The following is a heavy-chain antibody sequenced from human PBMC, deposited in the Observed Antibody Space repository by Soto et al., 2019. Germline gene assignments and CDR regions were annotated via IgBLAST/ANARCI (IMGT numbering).Heavy chain of an antibody. J-gene: IGHJ4*02. CDR1: GYTFTGYY. Sequence: ASVMVSCKASGYTFTGYYMHWVRQAPGQGLEWMGWINPNSGGTNYAQKFQGWVTMTRDTSISTAYMELSRLRSDDTAVYYCARVREAGDHAIDYWGQGTLVTVSS. D-gene: IGHD7-27*01. V-gene: IGHV1-2*04. CDR3: ARVREAGDHAIDY. CDR2: INPNSGGT.